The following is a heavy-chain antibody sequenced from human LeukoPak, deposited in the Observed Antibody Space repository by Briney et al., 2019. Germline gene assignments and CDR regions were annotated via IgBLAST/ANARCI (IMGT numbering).Heavy chain of an antibody. V-gene: IGHV4-4*02. CDR2: IYHSGST. CDR3: ARLDILTGYYSILDY. CDR1: GGSISSSNW. J-gene: IGHJ4*02. D-gene: IGHD3-9*01. Sequence: SETLSLTCAVSGGSISSSNWWSWVRQPPGKGLEWIGEIYHSGSTNYNPSLKSRVTISVDKSKNQFSLKLSSVTAADTAVYYCARLDILTGYYSILDYWGQGTLVTVSS.